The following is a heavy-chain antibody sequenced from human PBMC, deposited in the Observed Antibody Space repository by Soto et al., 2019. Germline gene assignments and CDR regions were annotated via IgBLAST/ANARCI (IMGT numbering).Heavy chain of an antibody. Sequence: EVQLLESGGGLLQPGGSLRLSCAASGFTFSSFAMTWVRQAPGKGLEWVSAISGSGGSTYYSDSGKGRFTISRDNFKNTLYLQMNSLRAEDTAVYYCARDYGSGSYFDYWGQGTLVTVSS. D-gene: IGHD3-10*01. CDR2: ISGSGGST. CDR3: ARDYGSGSYFDY. V-gene: IGHV3-23*01. J-gene: IGHJ4*02. CDR1: GFTFSSFA.